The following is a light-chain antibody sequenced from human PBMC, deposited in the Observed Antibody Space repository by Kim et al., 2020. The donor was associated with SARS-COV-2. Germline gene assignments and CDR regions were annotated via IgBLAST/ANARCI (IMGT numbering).Light chain of an antibody. V-gene: IGKV4-1*01. Sequence: ATINCRSSQTILSRCNSKNDLAWYQQKPGQPTKLLIYWASTRESGVPERFSGSGSGTDFTLTISSLQAEDVAVYYCQQYYRSPPTFGGGTKVDIK. CDR3: QQYYRSPPT. J-gene: IGKJ4*01. CDR2: WAS. CDR1: QTILSRCNSKND.